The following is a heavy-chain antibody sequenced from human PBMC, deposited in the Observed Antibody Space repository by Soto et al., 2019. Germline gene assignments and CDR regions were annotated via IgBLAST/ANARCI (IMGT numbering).Heavy chain of an antibody. V-gene: IGHV1-3*01. CDR3: ARQLTGTTIPFDY. CDR2: INAGNGET. Sequence: ASVKVSCKASGYTFTNYAIHWVRQAPGQRLEWMAWINAGNGETQYSQKFQGRVTITRDTSASTAYMDLSSLRSEDTAVYYCARQLTGTTIPFDYWGQGTLVTVSS. D-gene: IGHD1-20*01. J-gene: IGHJ4*02. CDR1: GYTFTNYA.